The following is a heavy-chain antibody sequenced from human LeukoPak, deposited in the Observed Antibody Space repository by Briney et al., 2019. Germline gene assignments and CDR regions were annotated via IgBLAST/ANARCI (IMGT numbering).Heavy chain of an antibody. D-gene: IGHD3-16*02. Sequence: ASVKVSCKASGGTFSSYAISWVRQAPGQGLEWMGGIIPIFGTANYAQKFQGRVTMTRDTSISTAYMELSRLRSDDTAVYYCARREMITFGGVIASPFDYWGQGTLVTVSS. J-gene: IGHJ4*02. V-gene: IGHV1-69*05. CDR2: IIPIFGTA. CDR3: ARREMITFGGVIASPFDY. CDR1: GGTFSSYA.